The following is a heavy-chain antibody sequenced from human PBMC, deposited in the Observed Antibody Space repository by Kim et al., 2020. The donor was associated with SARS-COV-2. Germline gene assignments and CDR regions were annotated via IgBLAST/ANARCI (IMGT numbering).Heavy chain of an antibody. V-gene: IGHV3-23*01. D-gene: IGHD3-9*01. J-gene: IGHJ4*03. CDR3: AKERLRAVGGDIYEQGY. CDR2: ISAGAAGI. Sequence: GGSLRLSCTASAITFSGYAMSWVRQAPGKGLEWISAISAGAAGIYYADSVKGRFTISRDNSKNTLSLQMDGLRTEDTAVYYCAKERLRAVGGDIYEQGY. CDR1: AITFSGYA.